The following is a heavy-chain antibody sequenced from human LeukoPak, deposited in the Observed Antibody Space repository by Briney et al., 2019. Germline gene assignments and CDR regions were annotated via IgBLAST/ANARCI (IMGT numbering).Heavy chain of an antibody. D-gene: IGHD3-3*01. CDR2: IIPIFGTA. Sequence: GASVKVSCKASGGTFCSYAISWVRQAPGQGLEWMGGIIPIFGTANYAQKFQGRVTITADESTSTAYMELSSLRSEDTAVYYFARGPNTYYDFWSGYYPDFDYWGQGTLVTVSP. J-gene: IGHJ4*02. CDR3: ARGPNTYYDFWSGYYPDFDY. V-gene: IGHV1-69*13. CDR1: GGTFCSYA.